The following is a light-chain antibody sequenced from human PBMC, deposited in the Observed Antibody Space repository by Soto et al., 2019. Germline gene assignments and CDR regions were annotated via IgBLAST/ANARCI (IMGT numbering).Light chain of an antibody. CDR2: NNN. Sequence: QSVLTQPPSASGTPGQRVTISCSGSSSNIGTNTVNWYLQLPGTAPKLLMYNNNQRPSGVPERFSGSKSGTSASLAIGGLQPEDEADYYCAAWDDSLDGFYVFGSGTKVTVL. CDR1: SSNIGTNT. V-gene: IGLV1-44*01. J-gene: IGLJ1*01. CDR3: AAWDDSLDGFYV.